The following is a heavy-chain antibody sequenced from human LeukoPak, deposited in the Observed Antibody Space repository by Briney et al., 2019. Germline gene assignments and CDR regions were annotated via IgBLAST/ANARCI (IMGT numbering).Heavy chain of an antibody. J-gene: IGHJ4*02. Sequence: SEALSLTCAVYGGSFSGYYWSWIRQPPGKGLEWIGEINHSGSTNYNPSLKSRVTISVDTSKNQFSLKLSSVTAADTAVYYCARGPSGYHNTGGQGTLVTVSS. CDR1: GGSFSGYY. CDR3: ARGPSGYHNT. V-gene: IGHV4-34*01. CDR2: INHSGST. D-gene: IGHD5-12*01.